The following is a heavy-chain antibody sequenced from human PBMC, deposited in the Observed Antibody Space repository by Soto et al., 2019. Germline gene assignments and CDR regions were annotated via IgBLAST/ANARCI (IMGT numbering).Heavy chain of an antibody. Sequence: GGSLRLSCAASGFTFSSYATSWVRQAPGKGLEWVSAISGSGGSTYYADSVKGRFTISRDNSKNTLYLQMNSLRAEDTAVYYCANGQWLNDFDYWGQGTLVTVSS. CDR3: ANGQWLNDFDY. CDR2: ISGSGGST. J-gene: IGHJ4*02. D-gene: IGHD6-19*01. V-gene: IGHV3-23*01. CDR1: GFTFSSYA.